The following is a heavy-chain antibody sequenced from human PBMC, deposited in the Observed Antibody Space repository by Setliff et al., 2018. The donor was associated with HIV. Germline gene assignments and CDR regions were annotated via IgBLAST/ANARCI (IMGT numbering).Heavy chain of an antibody. V-gene: IGHV3-23*01. CDR2: ISGSGAST. Sequence: GGSLRLSCAASGFTFNTYAMGWVRQAPGKGLEWVSVISGSGASTFYADSVKGRFTIPSDNSKSTLYLQMNGLRVEDTAVYYCAKDPSGCYSFARDWGQGTLVTVSS. J-gene: IGHJ4*02. CDR3: AKDPSGCYSFARD. CDR1: GFTFNTYA. D-gene: IGHD2-15*01.